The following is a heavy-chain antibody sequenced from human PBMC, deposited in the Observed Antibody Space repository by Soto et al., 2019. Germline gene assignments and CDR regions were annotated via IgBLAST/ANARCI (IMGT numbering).Heavy chain of an antibody. Sequence: GGSLRLSCAASGFTLSNYWMSWVRQAPGKGLEWVANIKEDGTGRFYVDSVKGRFTISRDNTKNSLYLQMNSLRAEDTAVYYCARDLVGRSDYWGQGTLVTVSS. CDR2: IKEDGTGR. V-gene: IGHV3-7*01. J-gene: IGHJ4*02. CDR3: ARDLVGRSDY. CDR1: GFTLSNYW.